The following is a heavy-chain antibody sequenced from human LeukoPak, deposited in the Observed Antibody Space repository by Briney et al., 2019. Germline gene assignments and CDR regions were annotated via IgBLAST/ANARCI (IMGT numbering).Heavy chain of an antibody. CDR3: ARDRSSGYYFDY. CDR2: ISSSSSYI. J-gene: IGHJ4*02. CDR1: GFTFSSYS. Sequence: PGGSLRLSCAASGFTFSSYSMNWVRQAPGKGLEWVSSISSSSSYIYYADSVKGRFTISRGNAKNSLYLQMNSLRAEDTAVYYCARDRSSGYYFDYWGQGTLVTVSS. V-gene: IGHV3-21*01. D-gene: IGHD3-22*01.